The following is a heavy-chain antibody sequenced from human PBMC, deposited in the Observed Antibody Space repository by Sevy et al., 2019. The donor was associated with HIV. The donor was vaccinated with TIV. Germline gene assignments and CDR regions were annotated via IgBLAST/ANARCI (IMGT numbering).Heavy chain of an antibody. D-gene: IGHD3-22*01. CDR2: ITSSGSTI. Sequence: GGSLRLSCAASGFIFSTYEMNWVRQAPGRGLEWVSHITSSGSTIYYADSVKGRFTISRDNVKNSLYLQMNNLRAEDTAVYYCARARDYYDSSGPYYFDYWGQGTLVTVSS. CDR3: ARARDYYDSSGPYYFDY. CDR1: GFIFSTYE. V-gene: IGHV3-48*03. J-gene: IGHJ4*02.